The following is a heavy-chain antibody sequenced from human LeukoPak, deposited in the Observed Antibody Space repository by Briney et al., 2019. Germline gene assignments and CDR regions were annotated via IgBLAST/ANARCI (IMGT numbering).Heavy chain of an antibody. D-gene: IGHD3-3*01. Sequence: ASVKVSCKASGYTFTSYDINWVRQATGQGLEWMGWMNPNSGNTGYAQKLQGRVTMTTDTSTSTAYMELRSLRSDDTAVYYCAAFPLTIFGVVINYGMDAWGQGTTVTVSS. CDR2: MNPNSGNT. CDR1: GYTFTSYD. J-gene: IGHJ6*02. CDR3: AAFPLTIFGVVINYGMDA. V-gene: IGHV1-8*01.